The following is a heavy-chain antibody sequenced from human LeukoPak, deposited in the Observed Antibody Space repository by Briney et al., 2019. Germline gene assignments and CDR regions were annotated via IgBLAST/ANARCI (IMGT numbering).Heavy chain of an antibody. V-gene: IGHV1-69*05. J-gene: IGHJ4*02. CDR2: IIPIFGTA. D-gene: IGHD6-13*01. CDR1: GGTFSSYA. CDR3: ARIGAAAGDY. Sequence: ASVKVSCKASGGTFSSYAISWVRQAPGQGLEWMGGIIPIFGTANYAQKFQGRVMITTDESTSTAYMELSSLRSEDTAVYYCARIGAAAGDYWGQGTLVTVSS.